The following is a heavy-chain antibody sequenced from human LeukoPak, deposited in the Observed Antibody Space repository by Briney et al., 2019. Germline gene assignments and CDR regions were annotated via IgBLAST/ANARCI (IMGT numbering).Heavy chain of an antibody. CDR2: IYYSGTT. D-gene: IGHD5-24*01. CDR3: ARRPTYNYNFDF. CDR1: GASISSYY. J-gene: IGHJ4*02. Sequence: SETLSLTCTVSGASISSYYWSWIRQPPGKGLEWIGYIYYSGTTNYNPSLKSRVTISVDTSKNQFSLQLSSVTAADTAVYYCARRPTYNYNFDFWGQGTLVTVS. V-gene: IGHV4-59*08.